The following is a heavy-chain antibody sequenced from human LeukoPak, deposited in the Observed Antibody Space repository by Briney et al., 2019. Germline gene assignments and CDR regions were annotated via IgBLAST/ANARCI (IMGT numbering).Heavy chain of an antibody. V-gene: IGHV3-30*18. CDR2: ISYDGSNK. CDR3: AKDVAVVVAAISYYYGMDV. Sequence: PGGSLRLSCAASGFTFSSYGMHWVRQAPGKGLEWVAVISYDGSNKYYADSVKGRFTISRGNSKNTPYLQMNSLRAEDTAVYYCAKDVAVVVAAISYYYGMDVWGKGTTVTVSS. D-gene: IGHD2-15*01. J-gene: IGHJ6*04. CDR1: GFTFSSYG.